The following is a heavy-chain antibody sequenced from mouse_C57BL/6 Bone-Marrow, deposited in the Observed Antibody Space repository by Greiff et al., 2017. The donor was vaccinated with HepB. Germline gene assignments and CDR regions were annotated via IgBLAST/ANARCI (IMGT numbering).Heavy chain of an antibody. D-gene: IGHD2-3*01. J-gene: IGHJ3*01. CDR2: IDPENGDT. V-gene: IGHV14-4*01. Sequence: QQSGAELVRPGASVKLSCTASGFNIKDDYMHWVKQRSEQGLEWIGWIDPENGDTEYASKFQGKATITADTSSNTAYLQLSRLTSEDTAVYYCTTEDGDAYWGQGTLVTVSA. CDR3: TTEDGDAY. CDR1: GFNIKDDY.